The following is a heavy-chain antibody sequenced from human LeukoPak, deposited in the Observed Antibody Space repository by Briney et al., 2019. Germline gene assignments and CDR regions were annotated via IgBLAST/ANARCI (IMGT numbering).Heavy chain of an antibody. CDR3: ATERPGDLGEDACPAGAPFDY. CDR1: GFSVSRYE. J-gene: IGHJ4*02. D-gene: IGHD7-27*01. Sequence: SLSLSCAASGFSVSRYEKYWVRQAPPKGLDWDSGISASASSIYYADSVKGRFTISRDDATNSLYLEMSSLTADDTAVYFCATERPGDLGEDACPAGAPFDYWGQGTLATVSS. V-gene: IGHV3-48*03. CDR2: ISASASSI.